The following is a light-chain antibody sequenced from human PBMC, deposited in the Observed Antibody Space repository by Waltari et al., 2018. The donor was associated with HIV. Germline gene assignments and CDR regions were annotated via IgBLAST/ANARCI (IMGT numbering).Light chain of an antibody. Sequence: GQSITISCTGPSSHVGGYNYVSWYQQHPGKAPKLMIYEVSNRPSGVSNRFSGSKSGNTASLTISGLQAEDEADYYCSSYTSSSTPHVVFGGGTKLTVL. CDR3: SSYTSSSTPHVV. J-gene: IGLJ2*01. CDR2: EVS. V-gene: IGLV2-14*01. CDR1: SSHVGGYNY.